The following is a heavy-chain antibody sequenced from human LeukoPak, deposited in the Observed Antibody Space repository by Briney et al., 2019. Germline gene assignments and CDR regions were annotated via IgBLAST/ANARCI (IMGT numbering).Heavy chain of an antibody. D-gene: IGHD4-17*01. J-gene: IGHJ5*02. CDR3: ARDHADYGDYVYNWFDP. V-gene: IGHV4-34*01. Sequence: SETLSLTCAVYGGSFSGYYWSWIRQPPGKGLEWIGEINHSRSTNYNPSLKSRVTISVDTSKNQFSLKLSSVTAADTAVYYCARDHADYGDYVYNWFDPWGQGTLVTVSS. CDR2: INHSRST. CDR1: GGSFSGYY.